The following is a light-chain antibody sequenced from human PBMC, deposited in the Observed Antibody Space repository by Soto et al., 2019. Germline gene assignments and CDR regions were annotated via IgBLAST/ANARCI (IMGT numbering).Light chain of an antibody. CDR1: ALAKQI. Sequence: SYELTQPPSVSVSPGQTARITCSGAALAKQITYWYQQKPGQAPVVVIDKDIDRPSGIPERFSGPSSGTTVTMTISGVEAEDEAAYYCQSADSSGSYRVFAGGTKLTVL. CDR3: QSADSSGSYRV. CDR2: KDI. J-gene: IGLJ3*02. V-gene: IGLV3-25*03.